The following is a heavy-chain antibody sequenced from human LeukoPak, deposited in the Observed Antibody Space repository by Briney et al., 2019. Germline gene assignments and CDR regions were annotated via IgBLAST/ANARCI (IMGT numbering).Heavy chain of an antibody. D-gene: IGHD6-13*01. J-gene: IGHJ4*02. CDR3: AKDEGAAAGTHFDY. CDR1: GFTFSSYG. CDR2: ISGSGGST. Sequence: GGSLRLSCAASGFTFSSYGMHWVRQAPGKGLEWVSAISGSGGSTYYADSVKGRFTISRDNSKNTLYLQMNSLRAEDTAVYYCAKDEGAAAGTHFDYWGQGTLVTVSS. V-gene: IGHV3-23*01.